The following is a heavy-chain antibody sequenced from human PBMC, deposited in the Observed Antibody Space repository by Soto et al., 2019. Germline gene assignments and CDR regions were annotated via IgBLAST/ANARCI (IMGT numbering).Heavy chain of an antibody. CDR1: GFIFSSYA. CDR2: ISGSGDST. Sequence: EVQLLESGGGLVQPGGSLRLSCAASGFIFSSYAMNWVRQAPGKGLEWVSVISGSGDSTYYAGSVKGRFTMSRDNSKNTLYLQMNSLRGEETAVYYCARRGPGIYFDYWGQGTLVTVSS. CDR3: ARRGPGIYFDY. V-gene: IGHV3-23*01. D-gene: IGHD6-13*01. J-gene: IGHJ4*02.